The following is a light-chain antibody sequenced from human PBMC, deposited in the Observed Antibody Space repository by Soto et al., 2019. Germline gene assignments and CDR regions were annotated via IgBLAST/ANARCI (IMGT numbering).Light chain of an antibody. V-gene: IGKV1-9*01. Sequence: DIQLTQSPSFLSASVGDRVTITCRASQAISSYLAWYQQKPGKAPKLLIYAASTLKSGVPSRFSGRGSGTEFTLTISSLQPEDFATYYCQQFNSYPWTFGQGTKVEIK. CDR1: QAISSY. CDR3: QQFNSYPWT. CDR2: AAS. J-gene: IGKJ1*01.